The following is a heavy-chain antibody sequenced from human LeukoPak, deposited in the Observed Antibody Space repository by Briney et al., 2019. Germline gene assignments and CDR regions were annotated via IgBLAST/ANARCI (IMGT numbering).Heavy chain of an antibody. J-gene: IGHJ4*02. CDR3: ARDPCLHCGNGGCHGPYFDY. CDR1: GFTFSTSS. V-gene: IGHV3-48*01. CDR2: IRCSSTTI. Sequence: PGGSLRLSCAASGFTFSTSSMNWVRQAPGKGLEWVSYIRCSSTTIYYADSVKGRFTVSRDNAKNSLYLQMNNLKAEDTSVYYCARDPCLHCGNGGCHGPYFDYWGQGTLVTVSS. D-gene: IGHD2-2*01.